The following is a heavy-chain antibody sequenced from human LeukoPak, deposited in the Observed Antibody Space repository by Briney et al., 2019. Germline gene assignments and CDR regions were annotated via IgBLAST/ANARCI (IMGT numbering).Heavy chain of an antibody. Sequence: PSETLSLTCVVYGGSFSGYYWSWIRQPPGKGLEWIGYIYYSGSTNYNPSLKSRVTISVDTSKNQFSLKLSSVTAADTAVYYCARHAGRYCSGGSCYVSNWFDPWGQGTLVTVSS. CDR2: IYYSGST. CDR1: GGSFSGYY. D-gene: IGHD2-15*01. CDR3: ARHAGRYCSGGSCYVSNWFDP. V-gene: IGHV4-59*08. J-gene: IGHJ5*02.